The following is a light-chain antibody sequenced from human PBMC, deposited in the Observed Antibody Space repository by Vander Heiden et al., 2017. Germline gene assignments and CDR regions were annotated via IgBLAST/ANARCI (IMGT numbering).Light chain of an antibody. V-gene: IGKV3-20*01. CDR3: QQYGSSPRT. J-gene: IGKJ1*01. CDR2: GAF. Sequence: ESVLTQSPGTLPLSQGERATLSCRASQSVRIDYLAWYQQKPGQTPRLLIYGAFNRAAGIPDRFIGSGSGTDFTLTISRLEPEDFAVYYCQQYGSSPRTFGQGTKVEV. CDR1: QSVRIDY.